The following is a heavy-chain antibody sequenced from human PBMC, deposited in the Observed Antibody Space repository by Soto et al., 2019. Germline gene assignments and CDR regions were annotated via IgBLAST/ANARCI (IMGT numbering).Heavy chain of an antibody. V-gene: IGHV4-59*01. Sequence: GKGLELIGYFYYSGSTSYNPSLRSRLTISVDTSKNQFSLRLTSVTAADFVFYYGEKEDSSCYQFWDYWGHG. CDR2: FYYSGST. J-gene: IGHJ1*01. CDR3: EKEDSSCYQFWDY. D-gene: IGHD3-22*01.